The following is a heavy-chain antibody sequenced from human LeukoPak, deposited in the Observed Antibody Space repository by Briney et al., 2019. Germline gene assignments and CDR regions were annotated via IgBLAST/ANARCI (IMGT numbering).Heavy chain of an antibody. V-gene: IGHV3-64D*09. D-gene: IGHD2-2*01. CDR2: ISSNGGST. CDR1: GFIFSSYA. CDR3: VKGYCSSTSCYAFDY. Sequence: PGGSLRLSCSASGFIFSSYAIHWVRQAPGKGLEYVSGISSNGGSTYYADSVKGRFTISRDNSKNTLYLQMSSLRAEDTAVYYCVKGYCSSTSCYAFDYWGQGTVVTVSS. J-gene: IGHJ4*02.